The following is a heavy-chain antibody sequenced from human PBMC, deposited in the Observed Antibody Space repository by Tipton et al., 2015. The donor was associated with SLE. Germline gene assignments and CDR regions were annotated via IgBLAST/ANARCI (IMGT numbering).Heavy chain of an antibody. D-gene: IGHD1-26*01. CDR3: ATRPGGNNWFDP. CDR2: INHSGST. V-gene: IGHV4-31*11. J-gene: IGHJ5*02. CDR1: GGSISGGGYY. Sequence: TLSLTCAVSGGSISGGGYYWSWIRQHPGKGLEWIGEINHSGSTNYNPSLKSRVTISVDTSKNQFSLKLSSVTAADTAVYYCATRPGGNNWFDPWGQGTLVTVSS.